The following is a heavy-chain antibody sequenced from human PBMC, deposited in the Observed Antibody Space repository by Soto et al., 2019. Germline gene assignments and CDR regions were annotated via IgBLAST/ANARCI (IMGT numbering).Heavy chain of an antibody. Sequence: SETLSLTCTVSGGSMRNYFWTWTRQPPGKGLEWIGYIHYSGTTSFFPSYNPSLRRRVTISEDTSKNQFSLKLLSVTTADTAVYFCAAGEASSRNLAPYYLDFWGQGTLVTVSS. CDR3: AAGEASSRNLAPYYLDF. CDR1: GGSMRNYF. V-gene: IGHV4-59*01. CDR2: IHYSGTT. D-gene: IGHD6-13*01. J-gene: IGHJ4*02.